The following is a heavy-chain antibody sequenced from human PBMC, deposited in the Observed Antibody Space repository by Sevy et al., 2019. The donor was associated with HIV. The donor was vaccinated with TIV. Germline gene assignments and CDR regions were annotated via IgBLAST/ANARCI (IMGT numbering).Heavy chain of an antibody. J-gene: IGHJ4*02. Sequence: ASVKVSCKASGYTFNRHGLHWVRQAPAQGLEWMGWTATDTGDTRYSQKLQGRLTITTDTSASTLYMELSSLTSEDTAVYYCARDHAGSVEFYFDHWGQGTLVTVSS. CDR3: ARDHAGSVEFYFDH. CDR2: TATDTGDT. CDR1: GYTFNRHG. V-gene: IGHV1-3*04.